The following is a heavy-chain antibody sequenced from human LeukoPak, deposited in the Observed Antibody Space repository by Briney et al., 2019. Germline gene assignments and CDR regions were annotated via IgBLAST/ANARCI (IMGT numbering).Heavy chain of an antibody. CDR2: IYSGGST. V-gene: IGHV3-66*02. D-gene: IGHD3-16*01. Sequence: PGGSLRLSCAASGFTVSSNYMSWVRQAPGKGLEWVSVIYSGGSTYYADSVKGRFTISRDNSKNTLYLQMNSLRAEDTAVYYCARDELHTFGGVMDYWGQGTLVTVSS. J-gene: IGHJ4*02. CDR1: GFTVSSNY. CDR3: ARDELHTFGGVMDY.